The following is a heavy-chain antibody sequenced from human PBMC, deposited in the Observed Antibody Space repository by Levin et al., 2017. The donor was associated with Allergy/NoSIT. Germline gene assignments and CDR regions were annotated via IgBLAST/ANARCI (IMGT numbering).Heavy chain of an antibody. CDR2: IKSKTDGGTT. CDR3: TTGITMIVVAAGGFQH. Sequence: LSLPCAASGFTFSNAWMSWVRPAPGKGLEWVGRIKSKTDGGTTDYAAPVKGRFTISRDDSKNTLYLQMNSLKTEDTAVYYCTTGITMIVVAAGGFQHWGQGTLVTVSS. D-gene: IGHD3-22*01. CDR1: GFTFSNAW. J-gene: IGHJ1*01. V-gene: IGHV3-15*01.